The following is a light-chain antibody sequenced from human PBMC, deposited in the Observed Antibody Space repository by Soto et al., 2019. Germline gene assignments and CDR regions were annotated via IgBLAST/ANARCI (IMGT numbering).Light chain of an antibody. J-gene: IGKJ1*01. CDR3: QQYGSSPRA. CDR2: GAS. V-gene: IGKV3-20*01. CDR1: ESVSSSF. Sequence: EVVLTQAPSTLTLPPGGRANLCCRASESVSSSFLTWYQQKPGQAPRLLIYGASARATGIPARFSGGGSGAEYTLTISRLEPEDFAVYYCQQYGSSPRAFGQGTKVDIK.